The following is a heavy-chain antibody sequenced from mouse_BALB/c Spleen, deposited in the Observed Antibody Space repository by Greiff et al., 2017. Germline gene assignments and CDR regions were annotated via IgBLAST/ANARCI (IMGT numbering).Heavy chain of an antibody. J-gene: IGHJ3*01. CDR1: GFTFSSFG. CDR3: ARLAGEGFAY. Sequence: DVKLVESGGGLVQPGGSRKLSCAASGFTFSSFGMHWVRQAPEKGLEWVAYISSGSSTIYYADTVKGRFTISRDNPKNTLFLQMTSLRSEDTAMYYCARLAGEGFAYWGQGTLVTVSA. CDR2: ISSGSSTI. V-gene: IGHV5-17*02.